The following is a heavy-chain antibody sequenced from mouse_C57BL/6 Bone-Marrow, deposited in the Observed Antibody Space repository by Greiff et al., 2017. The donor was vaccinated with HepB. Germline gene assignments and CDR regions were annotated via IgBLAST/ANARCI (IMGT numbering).Heavy chain of an antibody. V-gene: IGHV1-72*01. CDR3: ARDIYYSEHWYFDV. CDR2: IDPNSGGT. Sequence: QVHVKQPGAELVKPGASVKLSCKASGYTFTSYWMHWVKQRPGRGLEWIGRIDPNSGGTKYNEKFKSKATLTVDKPSSTAYMQLSSLTSEDSAVYFCARDIYYSEHWYFDVWGTGATVTVSS. D-gene: IGHD2-12*01. J-gene: IGHJ1*03. CDR1: GYTFTSYW.